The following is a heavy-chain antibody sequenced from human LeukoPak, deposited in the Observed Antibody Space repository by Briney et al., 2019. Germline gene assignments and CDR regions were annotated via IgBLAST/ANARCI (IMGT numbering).Heavy chain of an antibody. V-gene: IGHV4-61*02. CDR1: GGSISSGSYY. J-gene: IGHJ4*02. CDR2: IYTSGST. Sequence: SETLSLTCTVSGGSISSGSYYWSWIRQPAGKGLEWIGRIYTSGSTNYNPSLKSRVTISVDTSKNQFSLKLSSVTAADTAVYYCARRMGSGWYFDYWGQGTLVTVSS. D-gene: IGHD6-19*01. CDR3: ARRMGSGWYFDY.